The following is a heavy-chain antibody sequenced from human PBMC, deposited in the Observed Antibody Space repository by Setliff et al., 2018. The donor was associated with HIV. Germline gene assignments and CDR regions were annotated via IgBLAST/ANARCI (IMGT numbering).Heavy chain of an antibody. Sequence: PSETLSLTCTVSGGSISSHYWSWIRQPPGKRLEWIGYIYYSGSTYYNPSLKSRVTISVDTSKNQFSLKLSSVTAADTAVYYCARRWSYYYDLFDYWGQGTLVTVSS. CDR3: ARRWSYYYDLFDY. CDR2: IYYSGST. D-gene: IGHD3-22*01. J-gene: IGHJ4*02. CDR1: GGSISSHY. V-gene: IGHV4-59*11.